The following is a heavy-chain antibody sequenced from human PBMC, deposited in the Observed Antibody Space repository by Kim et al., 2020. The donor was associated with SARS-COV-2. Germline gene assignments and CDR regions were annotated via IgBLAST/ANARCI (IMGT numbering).Heavy chain of an antibody. CDR1: GFTFSDYY. CDR3: ARCRNWNDSQYYGMDV. Sequence: GGSLRLSCAASGFTFSDYYMSWIRQAPGKGLEWVSYISSSGSTIYYADSVKGRFTISRDNAKNSLYLQMNSLRAEDTAVYYCARCRNWNDSQYYGMDVWGQGTTVTVSS. CDR2: ISSSGSTI. V-gene: IGHV3-11*01. D-gene: IGHD1-1*01. J-gene: IGHJ6*02.